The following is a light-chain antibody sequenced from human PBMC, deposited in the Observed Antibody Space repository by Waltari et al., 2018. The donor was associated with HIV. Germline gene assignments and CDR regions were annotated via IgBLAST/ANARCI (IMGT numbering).Light chain of an antibody. CDR1: QTVFSGSNNKNY. CDR3: QQYYSTPPSLT. J-gene: IGKJ4*01. V-gene: IGKV4-1*01. CDR2: WAS. Sequence: DIVVTQSPDSLAASLGERATINCKSSQTVFSGSNNKNYLAWYQQRPGQPPKLLIYWASTRESGVPDRFNGSGSGTDFTLTISSLQAEDVAVYYCQQYYSTPPSLTFGGGTKVEIK.